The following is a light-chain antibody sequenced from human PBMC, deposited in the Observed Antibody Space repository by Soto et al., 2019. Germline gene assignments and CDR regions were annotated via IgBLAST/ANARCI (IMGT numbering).Light chain of an antibody. CDR1: QSVTSNY. CDR3: QHYGSPSWT. V-gene: IGKV3-20*01. CDR2: AAS. Sequence: EIGLTQSPGTLSLYKGERATLSCRASQSVTSNYLAWYQQKPGQAPRILIFAASSRATGIPDKFSGSGSGTDFTLTISRLKPDDFAVYYCQHYGSPSWTFGQGTKV. J-gene: IGKJ1*01.